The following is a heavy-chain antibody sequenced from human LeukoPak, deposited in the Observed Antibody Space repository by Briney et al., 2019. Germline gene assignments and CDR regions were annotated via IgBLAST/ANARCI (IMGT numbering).Heavy chain of an antibody. V-gene: IGHV1-2*02. D-gene: IGHD4-17*01. Sequence: ASVKVSCKASGYTFTGYYMHWVRQAPGQGLERMGWINPNSGGTNYAQKFQGRVTMTRDTSISTAYMELSRLRSDDTAVYYCARDSATVTTSGAFDIWGQGTMVTVSS. CDR2: INPNSGGT. CDR3: ARDSATVTTSGAFDI. CDR1: GYTFTGYY. J-gene: IGHJ3*02.